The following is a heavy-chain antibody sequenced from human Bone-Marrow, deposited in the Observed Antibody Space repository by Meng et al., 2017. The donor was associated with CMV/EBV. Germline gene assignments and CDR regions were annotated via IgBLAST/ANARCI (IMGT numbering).Heavy chain of an antibody. Sequence: ESLKISCAVYGGSFSGYYWSWIRQPPGKGLEWIGEINHSGSTNYNPSLKSRVTISVDTSKNQFSLKLSSVTAADTAVYYCARGVPAAGRWGQGTRVTGSS. CDR2: INHSGST. D-gene: IGHD2-2*01. V-gene: IGHV4-34*01. CDR1: GGSFSGYY. J-gene: IGHJ4*02. CDR3: ARGVPAAGR.